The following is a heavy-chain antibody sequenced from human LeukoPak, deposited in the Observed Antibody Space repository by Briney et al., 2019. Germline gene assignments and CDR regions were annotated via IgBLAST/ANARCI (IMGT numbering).Heavy chain of an antibody. D-gene: IGHD5-24*01. J-gene: IGHJ6*02. CDR2: IWYDGSNK. V-gene: IGHV3-33*01. Sequence: AGGSLRPSCAASGFTFSSYGMHWVRQAPGKGLEWVAVIWYDGSNKYYADSVKGRFTISRDNSKNTLYLQMNSLRAEDTAVYYCARPQLETYYYGMDVWGQGTTVTVSS. CDR1: GFTFSSYG. CDR3: ARPQLETYYYGMDV.